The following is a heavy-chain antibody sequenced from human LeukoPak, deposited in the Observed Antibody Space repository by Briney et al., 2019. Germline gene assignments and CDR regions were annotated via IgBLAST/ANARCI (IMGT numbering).Heavy chain of an antibody. CDR3: ARSSESVLRYFDWSQLYYFWY. CDR1: GGSISSSSYY. D-gene: IGHD3-9*01. J-gene: IGHJ4*02. Sequence: SETLSLTCTVSGGSISSSSYYWGWSRQPPAKGREWIVSIYYSGSTYYDPSLNSPVSIADDTTKTQYSLKLTSVTAADTAVYYCARSSESVLRYFDWSQLYYFWYWGQGTLVTV. V-gene: IGHV4-39*01. CDR2: IYYSGST.